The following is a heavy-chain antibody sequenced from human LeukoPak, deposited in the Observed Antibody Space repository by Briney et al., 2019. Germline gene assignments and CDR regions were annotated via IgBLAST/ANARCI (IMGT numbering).Heavy chain of an antibody. CDR1: GFTFSDYY. V-gene: IGHV3-11*01. CDR2: ISSSGSTI. J-gene: IGHJ5*02. CDR3: ARVSDYYDSIRFDP. Sequence: GGSLRLSCAASGFTFSDYYMSWIRQAPGKGLEWVSYISSSGSTIYYADSVKGRFTISRDNAKNSLYLQMNSLRAEDTAVYYCARVSDYYDSIRFDPWGQGTLVTVSS. D-gene: IGHD3-22*01.